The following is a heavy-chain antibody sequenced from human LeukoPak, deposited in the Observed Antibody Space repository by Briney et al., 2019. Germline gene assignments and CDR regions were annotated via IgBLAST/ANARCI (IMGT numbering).Heavy chain of an antibody. CDR2: MFGGGAP. CDR1: GFTVSAKF. J-gene: IGHJ3*02. Sequence: GGSLRLSCEASGFTVSAKFMSWVRQAPGKGLEWVSAMFGGGAPYYADSVKGRFTISRDNSKNRLYLQMNSLRAEDTAVYYCMWFGESLPGDGFDIWGQGTKVTVSS. V-gene: IGHV3-53*01. D-gene: IGHD3-10*01. CDR3: MWFGESLPGDGFDI.